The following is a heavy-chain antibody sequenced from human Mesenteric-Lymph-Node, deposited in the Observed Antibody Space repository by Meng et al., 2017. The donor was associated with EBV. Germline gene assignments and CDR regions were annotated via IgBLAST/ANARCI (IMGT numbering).Heavy chain of an antibody. CDR2: IYHYKNTT. J-gene: IGHJ4*02. V-gene: IGHV1-18*01. D-gene: IGHD6-6*01. Sequence: EVKTAGALVSASCKTAGYIRTHYGIEWVRQAPGKGLEWMGWIYHYKNTTIYAELLHHRVTLTKKTSKSTAYMELKSMRSDATAFYYSTTKNSGTSHFDYWGQGTLVTVSS. CDR3: TTKNSGTSHFDY. CDR1: GYIRTHYG.